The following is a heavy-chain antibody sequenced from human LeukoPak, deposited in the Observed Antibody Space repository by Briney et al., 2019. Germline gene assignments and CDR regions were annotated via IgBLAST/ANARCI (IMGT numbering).Heavy chain of an antibody. D-gene: IGHD6-13*01. J-gene: IGHJ4*02. Sequence: GGSLRLSCAASGFTFSSYAMSWVRQAPGKGLEWVSSVSGSGGGTNYADSVKGRFTISRDNSKKTLYLQMNSLRAEDTAVYYCAKGLERAAGTFDYWGQGTLVTVSS. CDR1: GFTFSSYA. V-gene: IGHV3-23*01. CDR3: AKGLERAAGTFDY. CDR2: VSGSGGGT.